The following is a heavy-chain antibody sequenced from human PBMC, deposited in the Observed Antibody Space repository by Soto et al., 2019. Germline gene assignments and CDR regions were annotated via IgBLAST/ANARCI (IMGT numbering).Heavy chain of an antibody. J-gene: IGHJ4*02. CDR1: GFTFSSYG. V-gene: IGHV3-33*01. CDR3: AREEGCRFFTGTNGVCPYDY. CDR2: IWYDGSNK. Sequence: GGSLRLSCAASGFTFSSYGMHWVRQAPGKGLEWVAVIWYDGSNKYYADSVKGRFTISRDNSKNTLYLQMNSLRAEDTAVYYCAREEGCRFFTGTNGVCPYDYWGQGTLVTVSS. D-gene: IGHD2-8*01.